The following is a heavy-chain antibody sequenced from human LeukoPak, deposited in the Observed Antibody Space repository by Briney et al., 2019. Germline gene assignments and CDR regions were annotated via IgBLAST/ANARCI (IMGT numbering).Heavy chain of an antibody. D-gene: IGHD6-6*01. J-gene: IGHJ6*02. CDR3: ARQLVPGLYYYYYYGMDV. V-gene: IGHV3-30-3*01. Sequence: GGSLRLSCAASGFTFSSYAMHWVRQAPGKGLEWVAVISYDGSNKYYADSVKGRFTISRDNSKNTLYLQMNSLRAEDTAVYYCARQLVPGLYYYYYYGMDVWGQGTTVTVSS. CDR1: GFTFSSYA. CDR2: ISYDGSNK.